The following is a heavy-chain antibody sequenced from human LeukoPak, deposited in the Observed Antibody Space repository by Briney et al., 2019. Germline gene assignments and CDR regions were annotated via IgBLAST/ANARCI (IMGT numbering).Heavy chain of an antibody. CDR2: IKQDGSEK. D-gene: IGHD3-22*01. J-gene: IGHJ4*02. V-gene: IGHV3-7*01. CDR1: GFTFSDYY. Sequence: PGGSLRLSCAASGFTFSDYYMSWIRQAPGKGLEWVANIKQDGSEKYYVDSVKGRFTISRDNAKNSLYLQMNSLRAEDTAVYYCARDLGINYYDSSGVAGYFDYWGQGTLVTVSS. CDR3: ARDLGINYYDSSGVAGYFDY.